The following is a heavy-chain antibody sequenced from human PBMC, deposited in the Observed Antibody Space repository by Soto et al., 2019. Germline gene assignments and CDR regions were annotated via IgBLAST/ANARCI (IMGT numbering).Heavy chain of an antibody. CDR2: IYYSGAT. D-gene: IGHD2-15*01. Sequence: SETLSLTCTVSGGSISSSSYYWGWIRQPPGEGLEWIGSIYYSGATDYNPSLKSRVTTSVDTSKNQFSLKLSSVTAADTAVYYCARHLRYCSGATCTNWFDPWGQGTLVTV. CDR3: ARHLRYCSGATCTNWFDP. V-gene: IGHV4-39*01. J-gene: IGHJ5*02. CDR1: GGSISSSSYY.